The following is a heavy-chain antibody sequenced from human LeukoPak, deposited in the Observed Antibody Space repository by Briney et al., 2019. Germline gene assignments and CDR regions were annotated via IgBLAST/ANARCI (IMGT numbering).Heavy chain of an antibody. V-gene: IGHV3-23*01. J-gene: IGHJ4*02. Sequence: GAPLRLSCAASGFIFSSYAMNWVRQAPGKGLEWVSRISGSGGSTYYADSVKGQFTISRDNSKNTLYLQMNSLRAEDTAVYYCAKDRSGWYGGDFDSWGQGTLVTVSS. CDR2: ISGSGGST. CDR3: AKDRSGWYGGDFDS. D-gene: IGHD6-19*01. CDR1: GFIFSSYA.